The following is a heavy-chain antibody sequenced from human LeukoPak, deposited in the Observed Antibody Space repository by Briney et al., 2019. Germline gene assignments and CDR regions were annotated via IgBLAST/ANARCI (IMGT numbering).Heavy chain of an antibody. CDR1: GFTFSSYS. CDR2: ISSSTNTI. V-gene: IGHV3-48*01. D-gene: IGHD1/OR15-1a*01. Sequence: PGGSLRLSCAASGFTFSSYSMNWVRQAPGKGLEWVSYISSSTNTIYYADSVKGRFTISRDNAKNSLYLQMNSLRAEDTAVYYCAKQQGYYYYYMDVWGKGTTVTVSS. J-gene: IGHJ6*03. CDR3: AKQQGYYYYYMDV.